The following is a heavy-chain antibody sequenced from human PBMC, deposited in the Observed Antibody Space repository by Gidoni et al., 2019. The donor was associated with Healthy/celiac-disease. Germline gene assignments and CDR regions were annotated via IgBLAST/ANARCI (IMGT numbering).Heavy chain of an antibody. CDR1: GFSLSNARMG. J-gene: IGHJ4*02. V-gene: IGHV2-26*01. Sequence: QVTLKESCPVLVKPTETLTLTCTVSGFSLSNARMGVSWIRQPPGKALEWLAHIFSNDEKSYSTSLKSRLTISKDTSKSQVVLTMTNMDPVDTATYYCARIEATYYYDSSGYYNWGQGTLVTVSS. CDR2: IFSNDEK. D-gene: IGHD3-22*01. CDR3: ARIEATYYYDSSGYYN.